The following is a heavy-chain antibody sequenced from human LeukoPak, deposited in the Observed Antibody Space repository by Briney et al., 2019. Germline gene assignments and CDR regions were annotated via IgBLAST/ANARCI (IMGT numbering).Heavy chain of an antibody. CDR1: GFTLSKCA. V-gene: IGHV3-23*01. CDR2: IDGSGGRP. J-gene: IGHJ3*02. Sequence: GGSLRLSCAASGFTLSKCAMNWVRQAPGKGLEWVSGIDGSGGRPPSADSVKGRFTISRDISKNTLYLQMDSLRAEDTAVYYCAKWGIYSGSYGAFDIWGQGTMVTVSS. D-gene: IGHD1-26*01. CDR3: AKWGIYSGSYGAFDI.